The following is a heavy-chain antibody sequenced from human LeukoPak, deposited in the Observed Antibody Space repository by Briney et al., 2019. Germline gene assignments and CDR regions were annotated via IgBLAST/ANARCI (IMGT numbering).Heavy chain of an antibody. CDR1: GFTFSSYA. D-gene: IGHD6-19*01. J-gene: IGHJ4*02. V-gene: IGHV3-23*01. Sequence: PGGSLRLSCAASGFTFSSYAMSWVRQAPGKGPEWVSAISGSGGSTYYADSVKGRFTISRDNSKNTPYLQMNSLRAEDTAVYYCAKDRRQWLVLFDYWGQGTLVTVSS. CDR2: ISGSGGST. CDR3: AKDRRQWLVLFDY.